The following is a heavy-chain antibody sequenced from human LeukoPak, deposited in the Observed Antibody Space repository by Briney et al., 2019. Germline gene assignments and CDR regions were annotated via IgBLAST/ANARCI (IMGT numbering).Heavy chain of an antibody. CDR1: GYIFVRYY. Sequence: ASVNASSQPSGYIFVRYYIYWVRQPPGQGREWMGSINAYNGNTNLAQKLQGRVTMTTDTSTNTAYMELRSLTSDDTAVYFCSRGRDHLLDSWGQGPLVIVSS. D-gene: IGHD2-2*01. CDR2: INAYNGNT. CDR3: SRGRDHLLDS. J-gene: IGHJ1*01. V-gene: IGHV1-18*01.